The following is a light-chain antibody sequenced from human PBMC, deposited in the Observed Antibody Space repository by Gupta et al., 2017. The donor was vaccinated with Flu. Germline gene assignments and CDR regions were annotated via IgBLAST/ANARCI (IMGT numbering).Light chain of an antibody. CDR2: LGS. V-gene: IGKV2-28*01. CDR3: MQDLQTIT. Sequence: DIVMTQSPLSLPVTPGEPASISCRSSQSLLHSNGYNYLDWYLQKPGQSPQLLIYLGSNRASGVPDRLSGSGSGTDFTLKISRVEAEDVGVYYCMQDLQTITFGPGTKVAIK. J-gene: IGKJ3*01. CDR1: QSLLHSNGYNY.